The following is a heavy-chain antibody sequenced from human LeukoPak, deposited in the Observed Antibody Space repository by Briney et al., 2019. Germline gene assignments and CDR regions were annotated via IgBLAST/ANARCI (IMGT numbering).Heavy chain of an antibody. CDR2: IYYSGST. CDR3: ARTEFYYYDSSGYYPGPTDY. D-gene: IGHD3-22*01. J-gene: IGHJ4*02. V-gene: IGHV4-59*01. CDR1: GGSISSYY. Sequence: SETLSLTCTVSGGSISSYYWSWIRQPPGKGLEWIGYIYYSGSTNYNPSHKSRVTISVDTSKNQFSLKLSSVTAADTAVYYCARTEFYYYDSSGYYPGPTDYWGQGTLVTVSS.